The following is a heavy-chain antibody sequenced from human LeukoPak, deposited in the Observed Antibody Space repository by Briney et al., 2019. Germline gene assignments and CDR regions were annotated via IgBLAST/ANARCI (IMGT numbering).Heavy chain of an antibody. CDR3: ARNYCSGGSCYGVVWFDP. Sequence: ASVKVSCKASGYTFTGYYMHWVRQAPGQGLEWMGWINPNSGGTNYAQKFQGWVTMTRDTSISTAHMELSRLRSDDTAVYYCARNYCSGGSCYGVVWFDPWGQGTLVTVSS. D-gene: IGHD2-15*01. J-gene: IGHJ5*02. CDR1: GYTFTGYY. V-gene: IGHV1-2*04. CDR2: INPNSGGT.